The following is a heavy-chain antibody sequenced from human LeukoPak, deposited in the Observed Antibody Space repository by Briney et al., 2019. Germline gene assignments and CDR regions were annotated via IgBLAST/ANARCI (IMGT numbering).Heavy chain of an antibody. D-gene: IGHD3-22*01. CDR2: ISGSGGST. Sequence: GGSLRLSCAASGFTFSSYAMSWVRQAPGKGLEWVSAISGSGGSTYYADSVKGRFTISRDNSKNTLYLQMNSLRAEDTDVYYCANTYYYDSSGYLEYFQHWGQGTLVTVSS. CDR1: GFTFSSYA. CDR3: ANTYYYDSSGYLEYFQH. V-gene: IGHV3-23*01. J-gene: IGHJ1*01.